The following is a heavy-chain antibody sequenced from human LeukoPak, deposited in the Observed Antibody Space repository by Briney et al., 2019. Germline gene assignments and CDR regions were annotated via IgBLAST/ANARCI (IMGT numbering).Heavy chain of an antibody. CDR1: GGSISSSSYY. V-gene: IGHV4-39*01. CDR3: ARLYYDSSGYYQICYFDY. CDR2: IYYSGST. D-gene: IGHD3-22*01. Sequence: PSETLSLTCTVSGGSISSSSYYWGWIRQPPGKGLERIGSIYYSGSTYYNPSLKSRVTISVDTSKNQFSLNLSSVTAADTAVYYCARLYYDSSGYYQICYFDYWGHGTLVTVSS. J-gene: IGHJ4*01.